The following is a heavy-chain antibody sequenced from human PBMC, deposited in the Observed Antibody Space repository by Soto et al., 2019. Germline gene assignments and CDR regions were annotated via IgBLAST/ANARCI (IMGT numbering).Heavy chain of an antibody. D-gene: IGHD5-18*01. Sequence: ASVKVSCKASGYTFTSYYMHWVRQAPGQGLEWMGIINPSGGSTSYAQKFQGRVTMTRDTSTSTVYMELSSLRSEDTAVYYCARSDFLLVQLWLPDYWGQGTLVTVSS. CDR3: ARSDFLLVQLWLPDY. CDR1: GYTFTSYY. CDR2: INPSGGST. J-gene: IGHJ4*02. V-gene: IGHV1-46*01.